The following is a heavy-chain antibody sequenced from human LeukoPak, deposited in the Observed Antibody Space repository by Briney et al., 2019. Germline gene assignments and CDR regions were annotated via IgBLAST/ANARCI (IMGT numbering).Heavy chain of an antibody. J-gene: IGHJ6*02. D-gene: IGHD3-10*01. V-gene: IGHV1-18*01. CDR3: ARGRDAWFGDWGHYGMDV. Sequence: GASVKVSCKASGYTFTSYGIGWVRQAPGQGLEWMGWIGADNGNTNYAQNLQGGVTMTTDTSTSTAYMELRSLRSDDTAVYYCARGRDAWFGDWGHYGMDVWGQGTTVTVSS. CDR1: GYTFTSYG. CDR2: IGADNGNT.